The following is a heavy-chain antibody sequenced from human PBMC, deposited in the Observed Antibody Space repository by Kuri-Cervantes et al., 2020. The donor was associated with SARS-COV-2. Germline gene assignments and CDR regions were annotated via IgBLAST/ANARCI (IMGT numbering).Heavy chain of an antibody. CDR2: IYWDDDK. J-gene: IGHJ5*02. CDR1: GFSLSTSGVG. CDR3: LERYPSCYFRSWFDP. Sequence: SGPTLVKPTQTLTLTCTFSGFSLSTSGVGVGWIRQPPGKALEWLVLIYWDDDKRYSPSLKTRLTISKATSKNQVVLTMTNMDPVDTATYYSLERYPSCYFRSWFDPWGQGTLVTVSS. D-gene: IGHD2-2*01. V-gene: IGHV2-5*02.